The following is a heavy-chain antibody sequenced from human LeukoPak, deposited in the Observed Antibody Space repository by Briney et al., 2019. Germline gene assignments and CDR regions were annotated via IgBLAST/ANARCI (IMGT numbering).Heavy chain of an antibody. J-gene: IGHJ6*03. CDR2: INPNSGGT. Sequence: ASVKVSCKASGYTFTGYYMHWVRQAPGQGLEWMGWINPNSGGTNYAQKFQGRVTMTRDTSISTAYMELSRLRSDDMAVYYCARGYYYYYYYMDVWGKGTTVTVSS. CDR1: GYTFTGYY. V-gene: IGHV1-2*02. CDR3: ARGYYYYYYYMDV.